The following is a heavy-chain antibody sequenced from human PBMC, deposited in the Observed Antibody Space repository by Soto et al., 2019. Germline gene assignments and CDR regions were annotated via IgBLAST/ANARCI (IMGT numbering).Heavy chain of an antibody. CDR3: AKEVWGSRDAAYDPFDY. D-gene: IGHD3-16*01. CDR2: IGRSGDRT. J-gene: IGHJ4*02. Sequence: EVQLLESGGGLVQPGGSLRLSCAASGLTFSNYAMSWVRQAPGKGLEWVSAIGRSGDRTFYADSVRGRFTISRDNSKNTLYLQMNSLTSEDTAVYYCAKEVWGSRDAAYDPFDYWGQGTQVTVSS. CDR1: GLTFSNYA. V-gene: IGHV3-23*01.